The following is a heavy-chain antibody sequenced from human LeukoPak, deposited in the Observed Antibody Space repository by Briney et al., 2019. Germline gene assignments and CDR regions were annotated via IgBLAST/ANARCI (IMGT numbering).Heavy chain of an antibody. CDR1: AYTFSGYA. V-gene: IGHV1-3*01. J-gene: IGHJ4*02. D-gene: IGHD2-21*02. Sequence: GASGKVSCTASAYTFSGYAVQWVRQAPGHRLEWMGWIIAGNGRTRYSQELQDRVTITPDTSATTAYMELTSLSSDDTAVYYCARQPDLTCGGHCHFQYWGQATLVTVPS. CDR2: IIAGNGRT. CDR3: ARQPDLTCGGHCHFQY.